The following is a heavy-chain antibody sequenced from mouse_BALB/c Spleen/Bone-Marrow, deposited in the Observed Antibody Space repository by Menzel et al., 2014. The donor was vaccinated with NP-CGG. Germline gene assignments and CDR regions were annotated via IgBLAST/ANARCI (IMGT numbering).Heavy chain of an antibody. D-gene: IGHD4-1*01. CDR2: IDPETGGT. CDR1: GYTFTDCE. CDR3: TRRTGDPY. J-gene: IGHJ3*01. Sequence: VQVVESGAGLVRPGASVTLSCKASGYTFTDCEMHWVKQTPVHGLEWIGAIDPETGGTAYNQKFKGKATLTADKSSSTAYMELRSLTSEDSAVYYCTRRTGDPYWGQGTLVTVSA. V-gene: IGHV1-15*01.